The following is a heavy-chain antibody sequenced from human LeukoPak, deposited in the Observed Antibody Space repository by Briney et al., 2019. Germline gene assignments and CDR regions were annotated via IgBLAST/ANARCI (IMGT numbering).Heavy chain of an antibody. CDR1: GFTFSNYW. D-gene: IGHD2-2*01. V-gene: IGHV3-74*01. Sequence: GGSLRLSCAASGFTFSNYWMHWVRQAPGKGLVWVSRIHSDGSTTIYADSVKGRFTISRDNAKNTLYLQMNSLRAEDTAVYHCASSREATSNWFVYWGQGTLVTVSS. CDR3: ASSREATSNWFVY. J-gene: IGHJ5*01. CDR2: IHSDGSTT.